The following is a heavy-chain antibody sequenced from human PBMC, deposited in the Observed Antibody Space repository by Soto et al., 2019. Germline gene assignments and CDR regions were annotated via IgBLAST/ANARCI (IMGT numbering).Heavy chain of an antibody. D-gene: IGHD2-21*01. J-gene: IGHJ4*02. CDR1: GFTGSGYY. CDR2: ISSSGNTK. CDR3: AGSPGPLRAFDY. Sequence: GGALRLSRAASGFTGSGYYKKWVPQAPGKGLEWVSYISSSGNTKYYADSVKGRFTISRDNAKNSLYLQMNSLRAEDTAVYYCAGSPGPLRAFDYWGQGALVTVSS. V-gene: IGHV3-11*01.